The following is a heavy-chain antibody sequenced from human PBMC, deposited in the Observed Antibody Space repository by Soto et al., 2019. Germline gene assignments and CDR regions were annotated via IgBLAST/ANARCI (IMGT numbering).Heavy chain of an antibody. CDR3: AKDPFTYYDFWSGYYYFDY. J-gene: IGHJ4*02. Sequence: PGGSLRLSCAASGFTISSYGMHWVRQAPGKGLEWVAVISYDGSNKYYADSVKGRFTISRDNSKNTLYLQMNSLRAEDTAVYYCAKDPFTYYDFWSGYYYFDYWGQGTLVTVSS. V-gene: IGHV3-30*18. CDR1: GFTISSYG. CDR2: ISYDGSNK. D-gene: IGHD3-3*01.